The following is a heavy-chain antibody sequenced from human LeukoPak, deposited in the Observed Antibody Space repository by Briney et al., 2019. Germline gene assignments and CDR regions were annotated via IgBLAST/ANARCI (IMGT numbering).Heavy chain of an antibody. Sequence: SETLSLTCAVYGGSFSGYYWSWIHQPPGKGLKWIGEINHSGSTNYNPSLKSRVTISVDTSKNQFSLNLRSVTAADTAVYYCTRHSEYSKSSGYNKWGQGTLVTVSS. CDR3: TRHSEYSKSSGYNK. CDR1: GGSFSGYY. V-gene: IGHV4-34*01. CDR2: INHSGST. D-gene: IGHD1-14*01. J-gene: IGHJ4*02.